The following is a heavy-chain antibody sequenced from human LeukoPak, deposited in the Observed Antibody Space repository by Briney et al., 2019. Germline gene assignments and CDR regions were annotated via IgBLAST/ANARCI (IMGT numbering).Heavy chain of an antibody. CDR2: ISSSSIFI. J-gene: IGHJ4*02. D-gene: IGHD3-10*01. Sequence: SGGSLRLSCAASGFTFSSYSMNWVRQAPGKGLEWVSSISSSSIFIFYADSVKGRFTISRDNAKNSLYLQMNSLRAEDTAVYYCAREAVTYGSGADPIDYWGQGTLVTVSS. CDR3: AREAVTYGSGADPIDY. V-gene: IGHV3-21*01. CDR1: GFTFSSYS.